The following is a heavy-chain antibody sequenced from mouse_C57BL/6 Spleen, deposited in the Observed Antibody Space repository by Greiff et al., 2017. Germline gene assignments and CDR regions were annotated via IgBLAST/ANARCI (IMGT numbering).Heavy chain of an antibody. CDR2: ISYSGST. J-gene: IGHJ3*01. Sequence: EVKLQESGPGMVKPSQSLSLTCTVTGYSITSGYDWHWIRHFPGNKLEWMGYISYSGSTNYNPSLKSRISITHDTSKNHFFLKLNSVTTEDTATYYCARGGNYYSNYTWFAYWGQGTLVTVSA. V-gene: IGHV3-1*01. CDR3: ARGGNYYSNYTWFAY. CDR1: GYSITSGYD. D-gene: IGHD2-5*01.